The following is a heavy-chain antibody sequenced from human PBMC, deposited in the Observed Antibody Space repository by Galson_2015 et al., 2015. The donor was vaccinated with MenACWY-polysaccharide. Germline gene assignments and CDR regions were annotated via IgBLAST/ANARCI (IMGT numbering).Heavy chain of an antibody. Sequence: SLRLSCAASGFAFRSYDMNWLRQAPGKGLEWVSYISSSGGTTSYADSMKGRFTISRDNAKNSLYLQMNSLRAEDTAVYYCASRLLQSGDFDYWGQGTLVTVSS. CDR2: ISSSGGTT. V-gene: IGHV3-48*03. D-gene: IGHD5-24*01. CDR1: GFAFRSYD. J-gene: IGHJ4*02. CDR3: ASRLLQSGDFDY.